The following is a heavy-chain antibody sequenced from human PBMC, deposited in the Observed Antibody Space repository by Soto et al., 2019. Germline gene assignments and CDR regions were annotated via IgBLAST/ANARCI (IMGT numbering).Heavy chain of an antibody. Sequence: PSETLSLTCSVSGGSISTGDNYWSWIRQSPGKGLEWIGYIYYTGNTYYNPSLESRVSISVDTSKNQFSLKLSTVTAADTAVYYCARDPYDDIDVCGQGTTVTFSS. CDR2: IYYTGNT. CDR3: ARDPYDDIDV. CDR1: GGSISTGDNY. V-gene: IGHV4-30-4*01. J-gene: IGHJ6*02.